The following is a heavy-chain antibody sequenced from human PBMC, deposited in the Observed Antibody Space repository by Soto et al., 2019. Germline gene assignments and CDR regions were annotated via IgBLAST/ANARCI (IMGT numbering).Heavy chain of an antibody. CDR3: ARHPEYYDFWSGYLNWFDP. CDR1: GGSISSYY. V-gene: IGHV4-59*08. D-gene: IGHD3-3*01. CDR2: IYYSGST. Sequence: SETLSLTCTVSGGSISSYYWSWIRQPPGKGLEWIGYIYYSGSTNYDPSLKSRVTISVDTSKNQFSLKLSSVTAADTAVYYCARHPEYYDFWSGYLNWFDPWGQGTLVTVSS. J-gene: IGHJ5*02.